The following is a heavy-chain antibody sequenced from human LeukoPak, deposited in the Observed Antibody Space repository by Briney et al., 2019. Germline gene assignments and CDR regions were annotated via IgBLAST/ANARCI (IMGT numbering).Heavy chain of an antibody. V-gene: IGHV4-34*01. CDR2: INHSGST. CDR3: ARARGYRSSTSCRHFDY. D-gene: IGHD2-2*01. Sequence: PSETLSLTCAVYGGSFSGYYWSWIRQPPGKGLEWIGEINHSGSTNYNPSLKSRVTISVDTSKNQFSLKLSSVTAADTAVYYCARARGYRSSTSCRHFDYWGQGTLVTVSS. J-gene: IGHJ4*02. CDR1: GGSFSGYY.